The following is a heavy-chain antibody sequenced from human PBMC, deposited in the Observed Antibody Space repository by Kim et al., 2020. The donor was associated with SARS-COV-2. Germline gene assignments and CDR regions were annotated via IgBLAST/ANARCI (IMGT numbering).Heavy chain of an antibody. V-gene: IGHV3-30*04. J-gene: IGHJ4*02. Sequence: GGSLRLSCAASGFTFSSYAMHWVRQAPGKGLEWVAVISYDGSNKYYADSVKGRFTISRDNSKNTLYLQMNSLRAEDTAVYYCARCPYSSSCSIDYWGQGTLVTVSS. D-gene: IGHD6-13*01. CDR1: GFTFSSYA. CDR2: ISYDGSNK. CDR3: ARCPYSSSCSIDY.